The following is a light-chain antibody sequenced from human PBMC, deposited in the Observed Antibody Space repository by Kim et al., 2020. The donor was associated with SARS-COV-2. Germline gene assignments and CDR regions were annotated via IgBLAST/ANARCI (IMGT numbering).Light chain of an antibody. CDR1: QGISSA. V-gene: IGKV1-13*02. J-gene: IGKJ2*01. Sequence: SASVGDRVTITCRASQGISSALAWYQQKPGKAPKLLIYDASSLESGVPSRFSGSGSGTDFTLTISSLQPEDFATYYCQQFNSWLYTFGQGTKLEIK. CDR2: DAS. CDR3: QQFNSWLYT.